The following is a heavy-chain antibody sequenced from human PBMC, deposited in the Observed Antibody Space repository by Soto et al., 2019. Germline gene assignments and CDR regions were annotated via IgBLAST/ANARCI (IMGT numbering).Heavy chain of an antibody. D-gene: IGHD2-15*01. CDR3: ARIYCSGGSCYSWVYYYYYMDV. J-gene: IGHJ6*03. CDR2: IYSGGST. CDR1: GFTVSSNY. Sequence: EVQLVESGGGLVQPGGSLRLSCAASGFTVSSNYMSWVRQAPGTGLEWVSVIYSGGSTYYADSVKGRFTISRDNSKNTLYLPMNSLSAEDAAVYYCARIYCSGGSCYSWVYYYYYMDVCGNGTTVTFAS. V-gene: IGHV3-66*01.